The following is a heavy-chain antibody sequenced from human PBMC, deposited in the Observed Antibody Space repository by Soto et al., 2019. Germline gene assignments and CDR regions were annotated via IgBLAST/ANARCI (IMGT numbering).Heavy chain of an antibody. Sequence: GGSLRLSCAVSGFNVMSYWMSWVRQAPGKGLEWVASIKDDGSEIYYLQSVRGRFSISRDSAGNALHLTMNYLSAEDIGVYFCARDIGFYYVNWGQGTLVTVSS. V-gene: IGHV3-7*01. CDR3: ARDIGFYYVN. J-gene: IGHJ4*02. D-gene: IGHD3-16*01. CDR2: IKDDGSEI. CDR1: GFNVMSYW.